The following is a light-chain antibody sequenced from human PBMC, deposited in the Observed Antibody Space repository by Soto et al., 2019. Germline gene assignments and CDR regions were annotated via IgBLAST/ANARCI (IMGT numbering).Light chain of an antibody. J-gene: IGKJ2*01. Sequence: DIVMTQSPDSLAVSLGERATINCKSSQSVLYSSNNKNYLAWYQQKPGQPPKLLIYLPSTRESGVPDLFSGSGCGTDFTLTISSLQAEDVAVYYCQQYYSSPYTFGQGTKLEIK. V-gene: IGKV4-1*01. CDR2: LPS. CDR1: QSVLYSSNNKNY. CDR3: QQYYSSPYT.